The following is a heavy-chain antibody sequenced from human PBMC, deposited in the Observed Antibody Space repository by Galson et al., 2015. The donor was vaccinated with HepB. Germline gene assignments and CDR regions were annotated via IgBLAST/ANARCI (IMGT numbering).Heavy chain of an antibody. V-gene: IGHV3-11*01. J-gene: IGHJ6*03. CDR1: GFTFSDYY. CDR2: ISSSGSTI. D-gene: IGHD3-3*01. CDR3: ARDITYYDFWSGCCRDYYYYYYMDV. Sequence: SLRLSCAASGFTFSDYYMSWIRQAPGKGLEWVSYISSSGSTIYYADSVKGRFTISRDNAKNSLYLQMNSLRAEDTAVYYCARDITYYDFWSGCCRDYYYYYYMDVWGKGTTVTVSS.